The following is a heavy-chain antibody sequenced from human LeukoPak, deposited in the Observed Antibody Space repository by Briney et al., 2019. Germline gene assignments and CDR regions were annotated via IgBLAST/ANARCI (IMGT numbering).Heavy chain of an antibody. V-gene: IGHV4-39*01. D-gene: IGHD3-3*01. CDR2: IYYSGST. CDR1: GGSISSSSYY. Sequence: SETLSLTCTVSGGSISSSSYYWGRIRQPPGKGLEWIGSIYYSGSTYYNPSLKSRVTISVDTSKNQFSLKLSSVTAADTAVYYCASRVYYDFWSGFQSDYWGQGTLVTVSS. CDR3: ASRVYYDFWSGFQSDY. J-gene: IGHJ4*02.